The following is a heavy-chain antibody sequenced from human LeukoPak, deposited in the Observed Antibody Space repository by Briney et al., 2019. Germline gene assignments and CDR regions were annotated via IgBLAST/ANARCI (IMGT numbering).Heavy chain of an antibody. Sequence: GGSLRLSCAASGFTFSDYYMSWIRQAPGKGLEWVSYISSSSSYTNYADSVKGRFTISRDNAKNSLYLQMNSLRAEDTAVYYCARDTPKLLWFGELSKPPYYYGMDVWGQGTTVTVSS. D-gene: IGHD3-10*01. V-gene: IGHV3-11*06. CDR3: ARDTPKLLWFGELSKPPYYYGMDV. CDR2: ISSSSSYT. CDR1: GFTFSDYY. J-gene: IGHJ6*02.